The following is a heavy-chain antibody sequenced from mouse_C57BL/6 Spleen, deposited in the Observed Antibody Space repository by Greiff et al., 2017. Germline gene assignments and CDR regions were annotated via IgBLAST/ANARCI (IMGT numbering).Heavy chain of an antibody. CDR1: GFTFSDYY. V-gene: IGHV5-12*01. CDR3: ARGGDDYVAWFAY. J-gene: IGHJ3*01. Sequence: EVKLMESGGGLVQPGGSLKLSCAASGFTFSDYYMYWVRQTPEKRLEWVAYISNGGGSTYYPDTVKGRFTISRDNAKNTLYLQMSRLKSEDTAMYYCARGGDDYVAWFAYWGQGTLVTVSA. D-gene: IGHD2-4*01. CDR2: ISNGGGST.